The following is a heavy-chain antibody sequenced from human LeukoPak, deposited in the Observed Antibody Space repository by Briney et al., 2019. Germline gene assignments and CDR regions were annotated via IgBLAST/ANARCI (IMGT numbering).Heavy chain of an antibody. V-gene: IGHV1-69*05. CDR1: GGTFSSYA. D-gene: IGHD6-13*01. J-gene: IGHJ5*02. CDR2: IIPIFGTA. Sequence: SVKVSCKASGGTFSSYAISWVRQAPGQGLEWMGGIIPIFGTANYAQKFQGRVTITTDESTSTAYKELSSLRSEDTAVYYCARVSSSWYETSWFDPWGQGTLVTVSS. CDR3: ARVSSSWYETSWFDP.